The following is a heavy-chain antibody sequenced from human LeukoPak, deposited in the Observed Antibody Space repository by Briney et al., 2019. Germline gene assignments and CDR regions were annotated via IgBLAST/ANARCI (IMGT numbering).Heavy chain of an antibody. CDR1: GGSISSGGYS. D-gene: IGHD6-13*01. J-gene: IGHJ4*02. V-gene: IGHV4-30-2*01. CDR2: IYHSGST. Sequence: SETLSLTCAVSGGSISSGGYSWSWIRQPPGKGLEWIGYIYHSGSTSYNPSLKSRVTISIDTSKNQFSLKLSSVTAADTAVYYCARVGSSSWYSHKTPFDYWGQGTLVTVSS. CDR3: ARVGSSSWYSHKTPFDY.